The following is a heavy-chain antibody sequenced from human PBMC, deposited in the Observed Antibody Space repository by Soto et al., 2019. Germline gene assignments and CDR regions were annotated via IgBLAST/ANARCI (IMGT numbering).Heavy chain of an antibody. Sequence: QVQLVQSGAEVKKPGASVKVSCKASGYTFNSNGISWVRQAPGQGLEWMGWISVYNGNTNYAQNLQGRVTMTTDTSASTAYMELRSLRSDATAVYYCARHTAGRASPWGQGTLVTVSS. CDR3: ARHTAGRASP. CDR2: ISVYNGNT. V-gene: IGHV1-18*04. CDR1: GYTFNSNG. J-gene: IGHJ5*02.